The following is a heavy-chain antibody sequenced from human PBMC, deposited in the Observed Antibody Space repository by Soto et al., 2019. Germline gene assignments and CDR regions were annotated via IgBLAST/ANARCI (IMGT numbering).Heavy chain of an antibody. V-gene: IGHV1-18*01. D-gene: IGHD6-19*01. CDR2: INADNGKT. Sequence: ASVKVCCKASGYAFTSYGISWVRQAPGQRLEWMGWINADNGKTEYSQKFQGRVTITRDTSASTAYMELSSLRSEDTAVYYCARDRMSSGWFDYWGQGTLVTVSS. J-gene: IGHJ4*02. CDR1: GYAFTSYG. CDR3: ARDRMSSGWFDY.